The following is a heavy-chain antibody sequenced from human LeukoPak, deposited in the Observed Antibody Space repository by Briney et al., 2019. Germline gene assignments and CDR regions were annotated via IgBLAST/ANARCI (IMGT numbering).Heavy chain of an antibody. J-gene: IGHJ6*03. Sequence: SVKVSCKASGGTFSSYAISWVRQAPGQGLEWMGRIIPILGIANYAQKFQGRVTITADKSASTAYMELSSLRSEDTAVYYCARDAGCSSTSCLPPYYYYMDVWGKGTTVTVSS. CDR1: GGTFSSYA. D-gene: IGHD2-2*01. CDR3: ARDAGCSSTSCLPPYYYYMDV. CDR2: IIPILGIA. V-gene: IGHV1-69*04.